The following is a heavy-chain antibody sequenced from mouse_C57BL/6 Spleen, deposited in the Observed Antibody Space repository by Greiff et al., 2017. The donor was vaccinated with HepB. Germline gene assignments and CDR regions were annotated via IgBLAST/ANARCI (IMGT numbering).Heavy chain of an antibody. J-gene: IGHJ3*01. CDR2: IYPGDGDT. CDR1: GYAFSSSW. V-gene: IGHV1-82*01. D-gene: IGHD2-3*01. Sequence: QVQLQQSGPELVKPGASVKISCKASGYAFSSSWMNWVKQRPGKGLEWIGRIYPGDGDTNYNGKFKGKATLTADKSSSTAYMQLSSLTSEDSAVYFCARGGGYDGYYGFAYWGQGTLVTVSA. CDR3: ARGGGYDGYYGFAY.